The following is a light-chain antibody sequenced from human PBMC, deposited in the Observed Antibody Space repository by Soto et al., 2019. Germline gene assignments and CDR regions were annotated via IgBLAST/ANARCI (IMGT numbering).Light chain of an antibody. CDR2: GAS. Sequence: IVLTQSPGTLSLSPGERATLPCRASQTISSNYLAWYQQKLGQAPRLLIYGASTRATGIPDRFSGSGSGTDFTLTISRLEPEDVAVYYCQQYGSSPGSVTFGPGTKVDIK. V-gene: IGKV3-20*01. J-gene: IGKJ3*01. CDR1: QTISSNY. CDR3: QQYGSSPGSVT.